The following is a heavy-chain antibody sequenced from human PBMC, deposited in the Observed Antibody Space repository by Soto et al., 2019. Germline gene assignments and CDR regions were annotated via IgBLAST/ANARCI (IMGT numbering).Heavy chain of an antibody. CDR1: GGSISSGGYY. J-gene: IGHJ4*02. CDR2: IYYSGST. CDR3: ARDQSLTGTTPYFDY. D-gene: IGHD1-7*01. V-gene: IGHV4-31*03. Sequence: QVQLQESGPGLVKPSQTLSLTCTVSGGSISSGGYYWSWIRQHPGKGLEWIGYIYYSGSTYYNPYLKRRVTISVDTYKNQFSLKLSSVTAADTAVYYCARDQSLTGTTPYFDYWGQGTLVTVSS.